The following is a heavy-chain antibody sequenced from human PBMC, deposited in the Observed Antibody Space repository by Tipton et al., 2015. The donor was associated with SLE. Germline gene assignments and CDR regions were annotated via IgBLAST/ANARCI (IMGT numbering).Heavy chain of an antibody. CDR3: TKDAASWSRDY. D-gene: IGHD6-13*01. Sequence: TLSLTCTVSGGSIRSYYWTWIRQPPGKRLEWIAYIYHSGITNYNPSLQSRVTLSMDTSKSQFSLKLSSVTATDTAVYYCTKDAASWSRDYWGQGALVTVSS. CDR2: IYHSGIT. V-gene: IGHV4-59*12. J-gene: IGHJ4*02. CDR1: GGSIRSYY.